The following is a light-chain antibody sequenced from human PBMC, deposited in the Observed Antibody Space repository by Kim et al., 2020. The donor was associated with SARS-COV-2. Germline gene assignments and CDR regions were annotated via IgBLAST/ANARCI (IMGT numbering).Light chain of an antibody. CDR3: AAWDDSLNGWV. Sequence: GQRVIISCSGSSSNIGGNTVNWYQQVPGTAPKLLIYTSTQRPSGVPDRFSGSKFGTSASLAISGLQSEDEADYYCAAWDDSLNGWVFGGGTKLTVL. CDR1: SSNIGGNT. J-gene: IGLJ3*02. CDR2: TST. V-gene: IGLV1-44*01.